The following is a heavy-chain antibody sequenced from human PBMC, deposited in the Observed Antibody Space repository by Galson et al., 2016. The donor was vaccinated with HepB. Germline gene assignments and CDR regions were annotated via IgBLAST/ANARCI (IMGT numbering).Heavy chain of an antibody. CDR3: AKDSGWLSED. V-gene: IGHV3-23*01. D-gene: IGHD6-19*01. CDR2: ISVNGDNT. J-gene: IGHJ4*02. Sequence: SLRLSCAVSGFTISNYGQSWIRQSPGKGLEWVSGISVNGDNTYYADSVKGRFTISRDNAKNTLYRQMSSLRAEDTATYYCAKDSGWLSEDWGQGTLVTVSS. CDR1: GFTISNYG.